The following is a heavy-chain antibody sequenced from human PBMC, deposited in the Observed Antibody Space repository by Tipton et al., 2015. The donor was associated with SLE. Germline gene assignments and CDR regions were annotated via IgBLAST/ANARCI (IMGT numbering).Heavy chain of an antibody. CDR2: MYFSGNT. V-gene: IGHV4-39*07. D-gene: IGHD2-2*01. CDR3: ARSTDQNWFDP. J-gene: IGHJ5*02. Sequence: TLSLTCTVSGGSISESTYSWDWIRQAPGKGLEWIGSMYFSGNTYYNPFLRSRVTISADTSKNQFSLKLTSVTAADTALYYCARSTDQNWFDPWGQGTLVTVSS. CDR1: GGSISESTYS.